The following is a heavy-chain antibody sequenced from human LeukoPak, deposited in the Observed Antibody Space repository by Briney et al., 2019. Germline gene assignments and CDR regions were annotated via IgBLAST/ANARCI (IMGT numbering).Heavy chain of an antibody. J-gene: IGHJ4*02. Sequence: PGESLKISCKGSGYIFTTYWIGWVRRMPGKGLEWMGIIYPGDSDPRYSPSFQGQVTISADKSISTAYLQWSSLKASDSAMYYCVRHGLGSSWFGLDYWGQGTLVTVSS. V-gene: IGHV5-51*01. D-gene: IGHD6-13*01. CDR3: VRHGLGSSWFGLDY. CDR2: IYPGDSDP. CDR1: GYIFTTYW.